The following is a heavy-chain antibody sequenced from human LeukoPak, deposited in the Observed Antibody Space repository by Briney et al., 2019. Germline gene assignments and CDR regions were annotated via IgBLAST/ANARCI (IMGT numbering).Heavy chain of an antibody. D-gene: IGHD2/OR15-2a*01. CDR1: GFTFSGYS. Sequence: GGSLRLSCAGSGFTFSGYSLSWVRQAPGKGLEWVSSITSSGSSMYYADSVKGRFTISRDNAESSVYLQMNNVRAEDTAVYYCAKASIYYYMDVWGRGTTVTVS. J-gene: IGHJ6*03. CDR3: AKASIYYYMDV. V-gene: IGHV3-21*04. CDR2: ITSSGSSM.